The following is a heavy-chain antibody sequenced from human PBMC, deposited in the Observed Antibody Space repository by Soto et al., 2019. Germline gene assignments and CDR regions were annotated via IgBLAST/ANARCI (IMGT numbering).Heavy chain of an antibody. CDR1: GYSFASYD. D-gene: IGHD3-3*01. V-gene: IGHV1-18*01. CDR2: ISGYDGHT. J-gene: IGHJ5*02. Sequence: QVQLVQSGTEVKKPGASVKVSCKASGYSFASYDISWVRQAPGQGLEWMGWISGYDGHTSYALKFQDRVTMTSDTSTSTVYMELRSLTRDDTAVYYVARRVFSPSWLDPWGEGTLVTVSS. CDR3: ARRVFSPSWLDP.